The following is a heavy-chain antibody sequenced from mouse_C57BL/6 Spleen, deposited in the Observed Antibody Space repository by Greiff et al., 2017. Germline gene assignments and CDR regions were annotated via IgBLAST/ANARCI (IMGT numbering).Heavy chain of an antibody. V-gene: IGHV1-42*01. Sequence: EVNLVESGPELVKPGASVKISCKASGYSFTGYYMNWVKQSSEKSLEWIGEINPSTGGTTYNQKFKAKATLTVDKSSSTAYMQLKSLTSEDSAVYYCVYGNYDAMDYWGQGTSVTVSS. CDR2: INPSTGGT. J-gene: IGHJ4*01. D-gene: IGHD2-1*01. CDR3: VYGNYDAMDY. CDR1: GYSFTGYY.